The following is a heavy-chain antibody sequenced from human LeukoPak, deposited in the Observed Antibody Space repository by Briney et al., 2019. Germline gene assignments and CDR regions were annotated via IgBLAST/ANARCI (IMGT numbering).Heavy chain of an antibody. J-gene: IGHJ6*02. CDR1: GFTFSTFW. CDR3: AKVVGDGTYYYYGVDV. CDR2: IKEDGSEK. V-gene: IGHV3-7*01. Sequence: HSGGSLRLSCAGSGFTFSTFWMSWVRQAPGKGLEWVANIKEDGSEKYYVDSMKGRFTVSRDNSKNTLNLQMNSLRAEDTAVYYCAKVVGDGTYYYYGVDVWGQGTTVTVSS. D-gene: IGHD3-16*01.